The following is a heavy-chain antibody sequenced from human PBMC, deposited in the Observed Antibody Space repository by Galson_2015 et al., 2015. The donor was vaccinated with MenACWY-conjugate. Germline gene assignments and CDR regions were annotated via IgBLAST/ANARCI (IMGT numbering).Heavy chain of an antibody. CDR3: ARGWGSSWYYFDH. CDR2: IYYTGSS. D-gene: IGHD6-13*01. J-gene: IGHJ4*02. Sequence: ETLSLTCTVSSDSTGDSISNYYWTWIRQTPGKGLEWIGYIYYTGSSNYNPSFKSRVTISIDTSQNQFSLKLNSVTAADTAVYYCARGWGSSWYYFDHWGQGNLVTVSS. V-gene: IGHV4-59*01. CDR1: SDSTGDSISNYY.